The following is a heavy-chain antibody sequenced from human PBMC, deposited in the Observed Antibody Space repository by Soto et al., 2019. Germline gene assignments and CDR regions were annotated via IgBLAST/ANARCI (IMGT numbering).Heavy chain of an antibody. CDR2: ISGSGGVS. D-gene: IGHD3-3*01. CDR3: ARGGATVLGVVDFYYYGLDV. Sequence: EVQLLQSGGGLVQPGGSLRLSCAASGFTFNSFAMNWVRQAPGRGLEWVSMISGSGGVSYYSDSVRGRFTISRDNSKSTLYLQMNTLRAGDTAVYYCARGGATVLGVVDFYYYGLDVWGQGTTVTVSS. V-gene: IGHV3-23*01. J-gene: IGHJ6*02. CDR1: GFTFNSFA.